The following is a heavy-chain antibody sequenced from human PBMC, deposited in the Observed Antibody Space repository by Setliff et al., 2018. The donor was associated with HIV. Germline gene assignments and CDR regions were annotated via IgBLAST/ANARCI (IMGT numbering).Heavy chain of an antibody. V-gene: IGHV1-18*01. Sequence: GASVKVSCKASGYTFTNYGICWVRQAPGRGLEWMGWISPYNGKTKNDDKVQGRVTMTRDTSINTAYMELNRLLYDDTALYYCVKGAGGYYDFWSQGTLVTVSS. CDR2: ISPYNGKT. J-gene: IGHJ4*02. D-gene: IGHD2-15*01. CDR3: VKGAGGYYDF. CDR1: GYTFTNYG.